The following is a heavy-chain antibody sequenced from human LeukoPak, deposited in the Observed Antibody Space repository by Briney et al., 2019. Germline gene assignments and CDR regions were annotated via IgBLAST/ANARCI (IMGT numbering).Heavy chain of an antibody. Sequence: PGGSLRLSCAASGFTFSSYWMSWVRQAPGKGLEWVANIKYDGSEKDYVDSVKGRFTISRDNAKNSLYLKMNSLRAEDTAVYYCARDIEAAGLFFDYWGQGTLVTVSS. CDR3: ARDIEAAGLFFDY. J-gene: IGHJ4*02. CDR1: GFTFSSYW. V-gene: IGHV3-7*01. D-gene: IGHD6-13*01. CDR2: IKYDGSEK.